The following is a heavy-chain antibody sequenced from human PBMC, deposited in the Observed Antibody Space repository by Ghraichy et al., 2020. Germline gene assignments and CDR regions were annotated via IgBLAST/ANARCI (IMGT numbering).Heavy chain of an antibody. CDR3: ARDRSDWYSGTNWFDP. D-gene: IGHD2-21*01. J-gene: IGHJ5*02. CDR1: GYTFTSYG. CDR2: ISAYNGNT. Sequence: ASVKVSCKASGYTFTSYGISWVRQAPGQGLEWMGWISAYNGNTNYAQKLQGRVTMTTDTSTSTAYMELRSLRSDDTAVYYCARDRSDWYSGTNWFDPWGQGTLVTVSS. V-gene: IGHV1-18*01.